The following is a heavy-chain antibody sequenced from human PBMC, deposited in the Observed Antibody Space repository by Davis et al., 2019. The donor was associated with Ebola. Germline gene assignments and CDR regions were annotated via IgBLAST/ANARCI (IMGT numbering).Heavy chain of an antibody. D-gene: IGHD1-14*01. CDR2: ISSSGSTI. CDR3: TGTYQGFDY. J-gene: IGHJ4*02. Sequence: GESLKISCAASGFTFSDYYMSWIRQAPGKGLEWVSYISSSGSTIYYADSVKGRFTISRDNAKNSLYLQMNSLRAEDTAVYYCTGTYQGFDYWGQGTLVTVSS. V-gene: IGHV3-11*01. CDR1: GFTFSDYY.